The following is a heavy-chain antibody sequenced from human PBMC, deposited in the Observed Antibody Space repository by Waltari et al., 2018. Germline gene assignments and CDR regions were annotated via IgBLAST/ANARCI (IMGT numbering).Heavy chain of an antibody. CDR3: ARGRRIFGVVTPSKGLDY. D-gene: IGHD3-3*02. J-gene: IGHJ4*02. CDR2: INHSGST. CDR1: GGSFSGYY. V-gene: IGHV4-34*01. Sequence: QVQLQQWGAGLLKPSETLSLTCAVYGGSFSGYYWSWIRQPPGKGLEWIGEINHSGSTNYNPSLKSRVTISVDTSKNQFSLKLSSVTAADTAVYYCARGRRIFGVVTPSKGLDYWGQGTLVTVSS.